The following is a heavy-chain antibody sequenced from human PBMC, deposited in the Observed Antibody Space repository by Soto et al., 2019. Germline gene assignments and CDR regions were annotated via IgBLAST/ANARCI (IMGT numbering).Heavy chain of an antibody. Sequence: EVQLVESGGGLVQPGGSLRLSCAASGFTFSSYWMHWVRQAPGKGLVWVSRINSDGSSTSYADSVKGRFTISRDNAKNTLYLQMNSLRAEDTAVYYCARDHRGYCSGGSCYPGAFDIWGQGTMVTVSS. CDR1: GFTFSSYW. CDR2: INSDGSST. J-gene: IGHJ3*02. D-gene: IGHD2-15*01. CDR3: ARDHRGYCSGGSCYPGAFDI. V-gene: IGHV3-74*01.